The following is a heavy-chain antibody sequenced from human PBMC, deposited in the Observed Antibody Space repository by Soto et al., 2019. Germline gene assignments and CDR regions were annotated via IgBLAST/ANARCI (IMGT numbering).Heavy chain of an antibody. CDR2: IYYSGST. CDR1: GGSISRYY. CDR3: ARDGYGDYYCAY. D-gene: IGHD4-17*01. V-gene: IGHV4-59*01. J-gene: IGHJ4*02. Sequence: SETRSLTWTVSGGSISRYYWSWIRQPPGKGLEWIGYIYYSGSTNYNPSLKSRVTISVDTSKNQFSLKLSSVTAADTAVYYCARDGYGDYYCAYWGQGSLVTVS.